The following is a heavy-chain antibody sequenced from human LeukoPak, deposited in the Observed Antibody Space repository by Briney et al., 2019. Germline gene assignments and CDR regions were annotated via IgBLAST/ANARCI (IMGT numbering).Heavy chain of an antibody. J-gene: IGHJ4*02. CDR3: AKSIAYYYDSSGYYYFDY. V-gene: IGHV3-23*01. D-gene: IGHD3-22*01. CDR1: GFTFSSYS. Sequence: GGSLRLSCVASGFTFSSYSMNWVRQAPGKGLEWVSAISGSGGSTYYADSVKGRFTISRDNSKNTLYLQMNSLRAEDTAVYYCAKSIAYYYDSSGYYYFDYWGQGTLVTVSS. CDR2: ISGSGGST.